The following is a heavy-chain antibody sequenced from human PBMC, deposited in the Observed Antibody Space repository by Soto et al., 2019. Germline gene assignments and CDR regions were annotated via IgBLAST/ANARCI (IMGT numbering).Heavy chain of an antibody. CDR2: IYYSGST. J-gene: IGHJ5*02. D-gene: IGHD1-7*01. CDR3: ARGGETGAGTTMGLSRWFDP. V-gene: IGHV4-31*03. CDR1: GGSISSGGYY. Sequence: QVQLQESGPGLVKPSQTLSLTCTVSGGSISSGGYYWSWIRQHPGKGLEWIGYIYYSGSTYYNPSLKSRVTISVDTSKNQFSLKLSSVTAADTAVYYCARGGETGAGTTMGLSRWFDPWGQGTLVTVSS.